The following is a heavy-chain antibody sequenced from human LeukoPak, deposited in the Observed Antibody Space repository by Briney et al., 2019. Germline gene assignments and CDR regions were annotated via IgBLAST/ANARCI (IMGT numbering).Heavy chain of an antibody. CDR3: ARKGCTNGVCSFYTTPDYYYYYMDV. D-gene: IGHD2-8*01. Sequence: PGGSLRLSCAASGFTFSSYWMSWVRQAPGKGLEWVANIKQDGSEKYYVDSVKGRFTISRDNAKNSLYLQMNSLRAEDTAVYYCARKGCTNGVCSFYTTPDYYYYYMDVWGKGTTVTVSS. J-gene: IGHJ6*03. V-gene: IGHV3-7*01. CDR1: GFTFSSYW. CDR2: IKQDGSEK.